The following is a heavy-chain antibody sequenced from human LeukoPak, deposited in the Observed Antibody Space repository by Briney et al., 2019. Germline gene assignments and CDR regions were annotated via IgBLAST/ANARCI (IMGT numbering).Heavy chain of an antibody. CDR3: ARHLYPHYDFWSGIDP. Sequence: SETLSLTCTVSGGSISSGDYYWGWIRQPPGKGLEWIGSIYYSGSTYYNPSLKSRVTISVDTSKNQFSLKLSSVTAADTAVYYCARHLYPHYDFWSGIDPWGQGTLVTVSS. J-gene: IGHJ5*02. D-gene: IGHD3-3*01. CDR1: GGSISSGDYY. CDR2: IYYSGST. V-gene: IGHV4-39*01.